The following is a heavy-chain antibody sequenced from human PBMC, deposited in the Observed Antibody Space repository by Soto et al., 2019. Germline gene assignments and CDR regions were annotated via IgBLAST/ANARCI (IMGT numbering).Heavy chain of an antibody. CDR1: GFSFSDYR. CDR3: AREGYSNYDFYYLYMNA. V-gene: IGHV3-74*01. Sequence: EVQLVESGGGLVQPGGSLRLSCGASGFSFSDYRMHWVRQAPGKGLVWVARINGDGSMTGYEDSVKGRFTVSRDNADNTLFLQMSSLRAEDTAVYYCAREGYSNYDFYYLYMNAWGKGTTVTVSS. D-gene: IGHD4-4*01. J-gene: IGHJ6*03. CDR2: INGDGSMT.